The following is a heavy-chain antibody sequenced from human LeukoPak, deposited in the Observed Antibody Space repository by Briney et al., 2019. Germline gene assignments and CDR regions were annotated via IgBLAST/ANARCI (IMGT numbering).Heavy chain of an antibody. V-gene: IGHV4-34*01. Sequence: PSETLSLTCAVYGGSFSGYYWSWIRQPPGKGLEWIGEINHSGSTNYNPSLKSRVTISVDTSKNQFSLKLSSVTAAGTAVYYCARHVPCYYGSGSYHFDYWGQGTLVTVSS. CDR3: ARHVPCYYGSGSYHFDY. J-gene: IGHJ4*02. CDR2: INHSGST. CDR1: GGSFSGYY. D-gene: IGHD3-10*01.